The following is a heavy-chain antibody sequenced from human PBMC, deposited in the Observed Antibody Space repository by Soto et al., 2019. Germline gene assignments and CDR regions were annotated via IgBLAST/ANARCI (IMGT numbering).Heavy chain of an antibody. CDR1: AGSVTSDPYY. D-gene: IGHD2-15*01. Sequence: QVQLQQSGPGLVKPSETLSLTCTVPAGSVTSDPYYWTWVRRRPGKGLEWIGYIYYTGSTYYSPSLRSRVSISRDTSKSQFSLRLTSVTAADTAVYYCAAQGCLESRYFYALFAWGQGTLVTVSS. CDR2: IYYTGST. CDR3: AAQGCLESRYFYALFA. J-gene: IGHJ5*02. V-gene: IGHV4-31*03.